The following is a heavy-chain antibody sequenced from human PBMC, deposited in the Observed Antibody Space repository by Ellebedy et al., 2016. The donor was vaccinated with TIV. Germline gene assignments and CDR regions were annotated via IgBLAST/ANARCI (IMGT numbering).Heavy chain of an antibody. CDR3: ARDYGTRSPYYFGH. CDR2: IYYDGST. J-gene: IGHJ4*02. Sequence: MPSETLSLTCTVSGASLSHHYWSWIRQPPGKGLEWIGYIYYDGSTTYNPSLQSRVSISMDKSMSQFSLKLSAVTAADTAMYYCARDYGTRSPYYFGHWGQGTLVTVSS. D-gene: IGHD3-10*01. CDR1: GASLSHHY. V-gene: IGHV4-59*08.